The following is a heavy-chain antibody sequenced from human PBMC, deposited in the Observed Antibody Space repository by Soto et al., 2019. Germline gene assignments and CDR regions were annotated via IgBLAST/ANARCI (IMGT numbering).Heavy chain of an antibody. CDR1: GFTFSSYS. CDR3: ARDEVAAAGHYYYYGMDV. J-gene: IGHJ6*02. CDR2: ISSSSSTI. D-gene: IGHD6-13*01. Sequence: GGSLRLSCAASGFTFSSYSMNWVRQAPGKGLEWVSYISSSSSTIYYADSVKGRFTISRDNAKNSLYLQMNSLRDEDTAVYYCARDEVAAAGHYYYYGMDVWGQGTTVTVSS. V-gene: IGHV3-48*02.